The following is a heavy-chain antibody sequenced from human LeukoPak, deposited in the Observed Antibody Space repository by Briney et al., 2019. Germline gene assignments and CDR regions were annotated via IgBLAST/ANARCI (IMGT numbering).Heavy chain of an antibody. Sequence: GGSLRLSCAASGFTFSSYEMNWVRQAPGKGLEWVSYISSSRSTIYYADSVKGRFTISRDNAKNSLYLQMNSLRAEDTAVYYCARDGGFGEFDYWGQGTLVTVSS. CDR2: ISSSRSTI. CDR1: GFTFSSYE. V-gene: IGHV3-48*03. J-gene: IGHJ4*02. D-gene: IGHD3-10*01. CDR3: ARDGGFGEFDY.